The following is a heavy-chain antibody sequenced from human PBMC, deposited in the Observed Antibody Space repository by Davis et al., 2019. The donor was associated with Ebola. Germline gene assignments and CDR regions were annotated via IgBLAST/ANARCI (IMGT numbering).Heavy chain of an antibody. D-gene: IGHD2-21*02. J-gene: IGHJ5*02. Sequence: ASVKVSCKASGYTFTGYYMHWVRQAPGQGLEWMGRINPNSGGTNYAQKFQGRVTMTRDTSISTAYMELSRLRSDDTAVYYCARAEYTHIVVVTALNWFDPWGQGTLVTVSS. CDR1: GYTFTGYY. CDR3: ARAEYTHIVVVTALNWFDP. V-gene: IGHV1-2*06. CDR2: INPNSGGT.